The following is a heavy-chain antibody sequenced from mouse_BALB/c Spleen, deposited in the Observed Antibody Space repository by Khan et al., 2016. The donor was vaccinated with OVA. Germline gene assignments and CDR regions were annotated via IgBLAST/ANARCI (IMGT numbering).Heavy chain of an antibody. Sequence: EVQLQESGPGLVKPSQSLSLTCTVTGYSITTDYAWNWIRQFPGKKLECMGFISYSGNTKYNPSLKSRISITRDTSKNQFFLQLKSVTTEDTARYYCARVYGGDFDYWGQGTTLTVSS. CDR1: GYSITTDYA. V-gene: IGHV3-2*02. CDR3: ARVYGGDFDY. CDR2: ISYSGNT. D-gene: IGHD1-1*01. J-gene: IGHJ2*01.